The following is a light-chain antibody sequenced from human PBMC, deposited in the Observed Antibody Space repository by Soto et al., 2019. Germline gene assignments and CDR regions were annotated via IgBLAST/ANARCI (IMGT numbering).Light chain of an antibody. CDR1: QSISQW. CDR2: KAS. V-gene: IGKV1-5*03. Sequence: IQMTQSPSTLSASVGDRVTITCRASQSISQWLAWYQQKPGKAPKLLIYKASSLASGVPSRFSGSGSETEFTLTISGLQPDDFATYSCQHFNSYPYTFGQGTKLEIK. CDR3: QHFNSYPYT. J-gene: IGKJ2*01.